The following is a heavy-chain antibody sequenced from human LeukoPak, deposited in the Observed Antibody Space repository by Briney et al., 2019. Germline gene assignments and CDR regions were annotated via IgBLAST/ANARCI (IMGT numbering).Heavy chain of an antibody. CDR1: AGTFSSYA. CDR3: ARDIGCSSTSCPPSYYYGMDV. J-gene: IGHJ6*04. D-gene: IGHD2-2*01. V-gene: IGHV1-69*01. Sequence: GSSVKVSCKASAGTFSSYAIGWVRQAPGQGLEWVGGVIPIFGTANYAQKFQGRVTITADESTSTAYMELSSLRSEDTAVYYCARDIGCSSTSCPPSYYYGMDVWGKGTTVTVSS. CDR2: VIPIFGTA.